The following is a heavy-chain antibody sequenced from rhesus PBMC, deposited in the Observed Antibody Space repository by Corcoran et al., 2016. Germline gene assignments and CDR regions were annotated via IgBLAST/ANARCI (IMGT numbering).Heavy chain of an antibody. J-gene: IGHJ5-1*01. Sequence: QVQLQASGPGLVKPSETLSLPCDISGGYVSDDWWSWLRQSPGRGREGIGANLANRGPNKYNPSLNRRVTSSKDTPRNRFSLKLAAGTAADTAVYYCTTHLAWSHLNFWGRGVLVTVSS. D-gene: IGHD6-13*01. V-gene: IGHV4-80*01. CDR1: GGYVSDDW. CDR2: NLANRGPN. CDR3: TTHLAWSHLNF.